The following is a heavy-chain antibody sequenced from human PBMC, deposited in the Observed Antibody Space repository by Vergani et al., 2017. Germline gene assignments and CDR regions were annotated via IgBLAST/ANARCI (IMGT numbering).Heavy chain of an antibody. CDR3: AKDRTYYDFWSGYFCP. Sequence: EVQLLESGGGLVQPGGSLRLSCAASGFTFSSYAMSWVRQAPGKGLEWVSGISGSGGSTYYADSVKGRFTISRDNSKNTLYLQMNSLRAEDTAVYYCAKDRTYYDFWSGYFCPWGQGTLVTVSS. J-gene: IGHJ5*02. CDR1: GFTFSSYA. CDR2: ISGSGGST. V-gene: IGHV3-23*01. D-gene: IGHD3-3*01.